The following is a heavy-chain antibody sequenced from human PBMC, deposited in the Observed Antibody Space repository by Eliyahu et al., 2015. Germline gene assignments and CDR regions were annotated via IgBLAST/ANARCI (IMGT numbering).Heavy chain of an antibody. D-gene: IGHD3-22*01. Sequence: QVQLQESGPGLVKPSETLSLTCTVSGGSISSYYWSWIRQPPGKGLEWIGYIYYSGSTNYNPSLKSRVTISVDTSKNQFSLKLSSVTAADTAVYYCARADGYYYDSSGLYGPLFDIWGQGTMVTVSS. CDR1: GGSISSYY. J-gene: IGHJ3*02. CDR2: IYYSGST. V-gene: IGHV4-59*01. CDR3: ARADGYYYDSSGLYGPLFDI.